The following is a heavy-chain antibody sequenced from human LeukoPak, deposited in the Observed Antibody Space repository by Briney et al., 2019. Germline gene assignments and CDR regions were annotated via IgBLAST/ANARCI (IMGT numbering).Heavy chain of an antibody. CDR2: IYYSGST. D-gene: IGHD6-6*01. J-gene: IGHJ4*02. Sequence: PSETLSLTCTVSGGSISSYYRSWIRQPPGKGLEWIGYIYYSGSTNYNPSLKSRITISVDTSKNQFSLKLSSVTAADTAVYYCARGSSSLFDYWGQGTLVTVSS. CDR3: ARGSSSLFDY. CDR1: GGSISSYY. V-gene: IGHV4-59*01.